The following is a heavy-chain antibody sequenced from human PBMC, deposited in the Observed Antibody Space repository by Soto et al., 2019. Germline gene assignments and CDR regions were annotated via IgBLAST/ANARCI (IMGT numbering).Heavy chain of an antibody. D-gene: IGHD5-18*01. V-gene: IGHV4-59*08. J-gene: IGHJ6*02. CDR3: ACIFSGGYGYGFYYYGMDV. CDR1: GDSMSNYY. CDR2: IHYSGKT. Sequence: SETLSLTCSVSGDSMSNYYWSWIRQPPGKGLEWIGYIHYSGKTNYNPSLKSRVSISVDTSKNQFSLKLSSVTAADTAVYYCACIFSGGYGYGFYYYGMDVWGQGTTVTVSS.